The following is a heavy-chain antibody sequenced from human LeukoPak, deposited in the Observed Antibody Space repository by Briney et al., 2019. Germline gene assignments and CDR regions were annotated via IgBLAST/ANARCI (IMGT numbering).Heavy chain of an antibody. CDR3: ARQAERYYDSSGYFDY. Sequence: SETLSLTCTVSGGSISSYYWSWIRQPPGKGLEWIGYIYYSGSTYYNPSLKSRVTISVDTSKNQFSLKLSSVTAADTAVYYCARQAERYYDSSGYFDYWGQGTLVTVSS. D-gene: IGHD3-22*01. J-gene: IGHJ4*02. V-gene: IGHV4-59*08. CDR2: IYYSGST. CDR1: GGSISSYY.